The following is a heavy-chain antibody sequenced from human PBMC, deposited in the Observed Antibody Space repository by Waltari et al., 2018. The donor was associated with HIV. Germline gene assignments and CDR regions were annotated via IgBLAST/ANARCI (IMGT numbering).Heavy chain of an antibody. CDR1: GFTCEDYA. Sequence: EVQLVESGGGLVQPGRSLRLSCAASGFTCEDYAMLWVRQAPGKGLEWVSGISWNSGSIGYADSVKGRFTISRDNAKNSLYLQMNSLRAEDTALYYCAKEYYYGSGSYYKNYWGQGTLVTVSS. CDR3: AKEYYYGSGSYYKNY. D-gene: IGHD3-10*01. CDR2: ISWNSGSI. V-gene: IGHV3-9*01. J-gene: IGHJ4*02.